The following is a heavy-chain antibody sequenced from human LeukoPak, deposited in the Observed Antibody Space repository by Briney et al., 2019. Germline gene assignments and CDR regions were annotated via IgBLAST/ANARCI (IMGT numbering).Heavy chain of an antibody. V-gene: IGHV1-18*01. Sequence: ASVKVSCKASGYTFTSYGISWVRQAPGQGLEWMGWISAYNGNTNYAQKLQGRVTMTTDTSTSTAYMELRSLRSDDTAVYYCAREPAPYYYYYYGKDVWGQGTTVTVSS. CDR3: AREPAPYYYYYYGKDV. CDR1: GYTFTSYG. J-gene: IGHJ6*02. CDR2: ISAYNGNT.